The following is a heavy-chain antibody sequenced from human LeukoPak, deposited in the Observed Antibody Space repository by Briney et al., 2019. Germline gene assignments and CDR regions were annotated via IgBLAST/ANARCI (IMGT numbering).Heavy chain of an antibody. Sequence: SETLSLTCAVYGGSFSGYYWSWIRQPPGKGLEWIGEINHSGSTNYNPSLKSRVTIPVDTSKNQFSLKLSSVTAADTAVYYCARGRYCSSTSCLMDVWGKGTTVTVSS. CDR3: ARGRYCSSTSCLMDV. CDR1: GGSFSGYY. D-gene: IGHD2-2*01. CDR2: INHSGST. J-gene: IGHJ6*03. V-gene: IGHV4-34*01.